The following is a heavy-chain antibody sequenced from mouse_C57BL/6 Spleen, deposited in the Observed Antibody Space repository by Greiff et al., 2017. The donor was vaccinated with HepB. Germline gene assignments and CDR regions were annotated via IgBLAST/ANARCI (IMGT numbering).Heavy chain of an antibody. D-gene: IGHD2-5*01. CDR1: GYTFTSYW. CDR3: AIGYSNYYFDY. J-gene: IGHJ2*01. V-gene: IGHV1-69*01. CDR2: IDPTDSYT. Sequence: QVQLQQPGAELVMPGASVKLSCKASGYTFTSYWMHWVKQRPGQGLEWIGEIDPTDSYTNYNEKFKGKSTLTVDKSSTTAYMQLSSLTSEDSAVYYCAIGYSNYYFDYWGQGTTLTVSS.